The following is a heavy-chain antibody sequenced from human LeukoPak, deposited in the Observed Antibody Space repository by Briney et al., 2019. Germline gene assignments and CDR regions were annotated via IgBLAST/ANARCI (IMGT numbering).Heavy chain of an antibody. J-gene: IGHJ3*02. V-gene: IGHV3-20*04. CDR3: ARVKMSATVTGDAFDI. CDR1: GFTLDEYG. D-gene: IGHD4-17*01. CDR2: INWNGGST. Sequence: GGSLRLSCAASGFTLDEYGMSWVRQAPGKGLEWVSGINWNGGSTGYADSVKGRFTISRDNAKNSLYLQMNSLRAEDTALYYCARVKMSATVTGDAFDIWGQGTMVTVSS.